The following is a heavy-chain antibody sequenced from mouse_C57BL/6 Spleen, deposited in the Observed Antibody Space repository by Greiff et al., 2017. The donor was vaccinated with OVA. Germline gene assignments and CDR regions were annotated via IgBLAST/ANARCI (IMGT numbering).Heavy chain of an antibody. Sequence: DVQLQESGAELVRPGASVKLSCTASGFNIKDYYMHWVKQRPEQGLEWIGRIDPEDGDTEYAPKFQGKATMTADTSSNTAYLQLSSLTSEDTAVYYCTCLSYGSSYLAYWGQGTLVTVSA. CDR1: GFNIKDYY. J-gene: IGHJ3*01. CDR3: TCLSYGSSYLAY. D-gene: IGHD1-1*01. V-gene: IGHV14-1*01. CDR2: IDPEDGDT.